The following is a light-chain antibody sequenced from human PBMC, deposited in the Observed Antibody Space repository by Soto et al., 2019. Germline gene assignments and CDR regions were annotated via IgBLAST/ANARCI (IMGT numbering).Light chain of an antibody. CDR2: GAS. CDR1: QSVRSNS. J-gene: IGKJ1*01. Sequence: ILLAQSPGTLSLSPGERATFSCRASQSVRSNSLAWYQHKPGQAPRLLIYGASNRATGIPDRFSGGGSGTDFTLTISRLEPEDLAVYYCQQYTDAPPTFGQGTKVEIK. V-gene: IGKV3-20*01. CDR3: QQYTDAPPT.